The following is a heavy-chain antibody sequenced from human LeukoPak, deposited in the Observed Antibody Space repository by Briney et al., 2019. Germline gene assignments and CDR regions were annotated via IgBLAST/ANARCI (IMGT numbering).Heavy chain of an antibody. J-gene: IGHJ5*02. CDR2: IGTAGTT. V-gene: IGHV3-13*04. Sequence: GGSLRLSCAASGFTFSSYDMHWVRQATGKGLEWVSAIGTAGTTYYQGFVKGRFTISRKNAKNPLYLKMNILRAGNTAVYYGARASGRASGFDPWGQGTLVTVSS. CDR3: ARASGRASGFDP. D-gene: IGHD3-3*01. CDR1: GFTFSSYD.